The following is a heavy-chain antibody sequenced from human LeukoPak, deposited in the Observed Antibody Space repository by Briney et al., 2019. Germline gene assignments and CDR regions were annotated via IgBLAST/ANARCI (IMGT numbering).Heavy chain of an antibody. CDR1: GFSFRSHW. Sequence: GGSLRLSCVGSGFSFRSHWVNWVRQSPGKGLEWVANIKPDGSDKYYVDPARGRFTVSRDNAKNSAFLQMNSLRAEDTAIYYCATISAQTFDIWGQGTLVSVSS. V-gene: IGHV3-7*01. D-gene: IGHD5-24*01. CDR2: IKPDGSDK. J-gene: IGHJ3*02. CDR3: ATISAQTFDI.